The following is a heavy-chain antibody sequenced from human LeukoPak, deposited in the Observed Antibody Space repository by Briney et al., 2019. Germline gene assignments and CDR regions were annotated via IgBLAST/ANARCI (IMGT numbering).Heavy chain of an antibody. CDR2: MDPTGSQK. CDR1: GPTFSVYA. CDR3: AKDVDVLDH. Sequence: GGSLRLSCAASGPTFSVYAMSWVRQAPGKGLEWVANMDPTGSQKRYVDSVRGRFTISKDNPGASLYLDMHSLRTEDTAVYYCAKDVDVLDHWGQGTLVTVSS. V-gene: IGHV3-7*01. J-gene: IGHJ4*02. D-gene: IGHD5-12*01.